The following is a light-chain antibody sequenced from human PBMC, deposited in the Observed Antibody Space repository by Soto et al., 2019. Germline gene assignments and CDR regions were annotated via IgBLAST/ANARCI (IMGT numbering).Light chain of an antibody. J-gene: IGKJ2*01. Sequence: EIVMTQSPATLSLSPGERATLSCRASQSVNINLAWYQQRPGQAPRVLIYVASTRATGVPDRFSGSGSGTEFTLTISSLQPEDFAVHYCHQYTRWPYTFGQGTKVERK. CDR2: VAS. V-gene: IGKV3-15*01. CDR1: QSVNIN. CDR3: HQYTRWPYT.